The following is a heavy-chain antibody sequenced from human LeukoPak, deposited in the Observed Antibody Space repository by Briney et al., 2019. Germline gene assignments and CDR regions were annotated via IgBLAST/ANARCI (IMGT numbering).Heavy chain of an antibody. CDR2: IYYSGST. D-gene: IGHD1-26*01. J-gene: IGHJ4*02. Sequence: SETLSLTCAVYGGSFSGYYWSWIRQPPGKGLEWIGYIYYSGSTNYNPSLKSRVTISVDTSKNQFSLKLSSVTAADTAVYYCARHKARVGATFDYWGQGTLVTVSS. CDR3: ARHKARVGATFDY. CDR1: GGSFSGYY. V-gene: IGHV4-59*08.